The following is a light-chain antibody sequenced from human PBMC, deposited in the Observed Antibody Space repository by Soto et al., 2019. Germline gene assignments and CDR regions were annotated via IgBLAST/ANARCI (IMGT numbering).Light chain of an antibody. Sequence: EIVMTPSPATLSVSPGERATLSCRAGQGVTTNFAWYQQKSGPSPRLLIYDVSIRATGVPARFSGTGSETDFTLTISGLQSEDSAVYFCQQYNNWPFSFGQGTRLEIK. CDR2: DVS. CDR1: QGVTTN. J-gene: IGKJ5*01. V-gene: IGKV3-15*01. CDR3: QQYNNWPFS.